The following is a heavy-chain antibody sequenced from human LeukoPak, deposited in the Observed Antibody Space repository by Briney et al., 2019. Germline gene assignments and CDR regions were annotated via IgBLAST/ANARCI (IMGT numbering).Heavy chain of an antibody. CDR3: ARFLTYYYDSSGRSVAFDI. CDR2: ISAYNGIT. D-gene: IGHD3-22*01. J-gene: IGHJ3*02. Sequence: ASVKVSCKASGYTFTSYGISWVRQAPGQGLEWMGWISAYNGITNYAQKLQGRVTMTTDTSTSTAYMELRSLRSDDTAVYYCARFLTYYYDSSGRSVAFDIWGQGTMVTVSS. V-gene: IGHV1-18*01. CDR1: GYTFTSYG.